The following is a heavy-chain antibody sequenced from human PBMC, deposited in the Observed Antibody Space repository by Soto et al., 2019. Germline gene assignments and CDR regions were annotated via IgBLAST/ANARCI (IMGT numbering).Heavy chain of an antibody. CDR3: ARDYYYDSALYFDN. J-gene: IGHJ4*02. D-gene: IGHD3-22*01. CDR1: GFSFSRYW. CDR2: VNSDGSST. Sequence: PGGSLRLSCVASGFSFSRYWMHWVRQAPGKGLVWVSRVNSDGSSTNYADSVKGRFTISRGNAKNTLYLQMNSLRAEDTAVYYCARDYYYDSALYFDNWGQGTLVTVSS. V-gene: IGHV3-74*01.